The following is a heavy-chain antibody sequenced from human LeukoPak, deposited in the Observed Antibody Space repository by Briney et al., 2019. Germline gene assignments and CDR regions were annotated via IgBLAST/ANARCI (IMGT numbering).Heavy chain of an antibody. CDR1: GGSISGYF. V-gene: IGHV4-4*09. J-gene: IGHJ6*03. D-gene: IGHD3-22*01. CDR2: IHTIET. Sequence: SETLSLTCTISGGSISGYFGTWIRQASGKGLEWIGYIHTIETKYNPSLQSRVSMSIDTSKNQFSLNLRSVTAADTAVYYCARGLRDEERYYKYYYMDVWGKGTTVAVSS. CDR3: ARGLRDEERYYKYYYMDV.